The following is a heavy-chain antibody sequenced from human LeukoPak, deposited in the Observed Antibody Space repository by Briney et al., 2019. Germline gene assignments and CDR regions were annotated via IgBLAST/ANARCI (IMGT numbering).Heavy chain of an antibody. D-gene: IGHD2-2*02. CDR1: RFTFDDYA. Sequence: SGGSLRLSCAASRFTFDDYAMHWVRQAPGKGLEWVSLISEDGGSTYYAPSVKGRFTISIDNSKNSLYLQLSSLRTEDTAFYYFAKDIGFGKCSSSSCYIGSWGQGTLVTVSS. J-gene: IGHJ4*02. CDR3: AKDIGFGKCSSSSCYIGS. CDR2: ISEDGGST. V-gene: IGHV3-43*02.